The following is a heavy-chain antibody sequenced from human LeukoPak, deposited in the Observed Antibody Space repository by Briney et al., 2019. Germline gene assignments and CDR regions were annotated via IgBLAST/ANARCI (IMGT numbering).Heavy chain of an antibody. V-gene: IGHV3-48*03. CDR3: ARLGGNLSR. Sequence: PGGPLRLSCVASGFNFMTSDMNWVRQAPGKGLNWIAYITARDSNTYYADSVKGRFTVSRDNIKSSLYPQMNTLRAEDTAMYYCARLGGNLSRWGQGTLVTVSS. D-gene: IGHD2-2*01. J-gene: IGHJ4*02. CDR2: ITARDSNT. CDR1: GFNFMTSD.